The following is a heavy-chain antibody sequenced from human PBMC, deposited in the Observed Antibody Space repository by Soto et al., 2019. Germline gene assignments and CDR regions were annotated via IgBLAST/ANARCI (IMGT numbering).Heavy chain of an antibody. J-gene: IGHJ5*02. CDR1: GDSVSSNSAA. CDR3: AREDALYCSGGSCYPGGGWFDP. V-gene: IGHV6-1*01. Sequence: KQSQTLSLTCAISGDSVSSNSAAWNWIRQSPSRGLEWLGRTYYRSKWYNDYAVSVKSRITINPDTSKNQFSLQLNSVTPEDTAVYYCAREDALYCSGGSCYPGGGWFDPWGQGTLVTVSS. CDR2: TYYRSKWYN. D-gene: IGHD2-15*01.